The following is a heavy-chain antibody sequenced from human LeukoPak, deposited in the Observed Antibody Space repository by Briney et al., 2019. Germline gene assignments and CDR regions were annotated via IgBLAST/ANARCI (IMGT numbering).Heavy chain of an antibody. V-gene: IGHV3-21*01. D-gene: IGHD6-19*01. CDR1: GFTFSSYA. J-gene: IGHJ4*02. Sequence: GGSLRLSCAASGFTFSSYAMSWVRQAPGKGLEWVSSISSSSSYIYYADSVKGRFTISRDNAKNSLYLQMNSLRAEDTAVYYCARGRTAVAGSVDYWGQGTLVTVSS. CDR2: ISSSSSYI. CDR3: ARGRTAVAGSVDY.